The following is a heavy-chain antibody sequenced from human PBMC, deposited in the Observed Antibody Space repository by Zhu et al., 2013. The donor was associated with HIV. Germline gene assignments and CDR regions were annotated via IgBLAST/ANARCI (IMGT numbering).Heavy chain of an antibody. CDR2: INPNSGGT. Sequence: QVQLVQSGAEVKKPGASVKVSCKASGYTFTGYYMHWVRQAPGQGLEWMGWINPNSGGTNYAQKFQGWVTMTRDTSISTAYMELSRLRSDDTAVYYCARVPYYYDSSGSYYYYGMDVWGQGTTVTVSS. J-gene: IGHJ6*02. D-gene: IGHD3-22*01. CDR1: GYTFTGYY. CDR3: ARVPYYYDSSGSYYYYGMDV. V-gene: IGHV1-2*04.